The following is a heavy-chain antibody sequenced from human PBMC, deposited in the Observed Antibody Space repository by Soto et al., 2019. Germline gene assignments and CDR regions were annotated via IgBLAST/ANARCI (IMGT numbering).Heavy chain of an antibody. CDR2: IIPILGIA. CDR3: ASPKGYCSSTSYPFDY. V-gene: IGHV1-69*02. D-gene: IGHD2-2*01. J-gene: IGHJ4*02. Sequence: QVQLVQSGAEVKKPGSSVKVSCKASGGTFSSYTISWVRQAPGQGLEWMGRIIPILGIANYAQKFQGRVTITADKSTSTAYMELSSLRSEDTAVYYCASPKGYCSSTSYPFDYWGQGTLVTVSS. CDR1: GGTFSSYT.